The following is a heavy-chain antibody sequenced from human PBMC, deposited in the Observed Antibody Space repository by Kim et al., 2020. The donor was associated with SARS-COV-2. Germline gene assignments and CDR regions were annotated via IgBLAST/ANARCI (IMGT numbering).Heavy chain of an antibody. Sequence: PSFQGHVTISADKSISTAYLQWGSLKASDTAMYYCARPRIAAGGFYAFDIWGQGTMVTVSS. J-gene: IGHJ3*02. V-gene: IGHV5-10-1*01. D-gene: IGHD6-13*01. CDR3: ARPRIAAGGFYAFDI.